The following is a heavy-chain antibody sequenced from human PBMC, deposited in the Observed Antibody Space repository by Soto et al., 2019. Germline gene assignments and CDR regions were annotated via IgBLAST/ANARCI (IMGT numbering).Heavy chain of an antibody. CDR1: GYTFTSYD. V-gene: IGHV1-8*01. D-gene: IGHD3-22*01. CDR3: ASVASGYYYDSSGYSSAGMDV. J-gene: IGHJ6*02. Sequence: QVQLVKSGAEVKKPGASVKVSCKASGYTFTSYDINWVRQATGQGLEWMGWMNPNSGNTGYAQKFQGRVTMTRNTSRSTAYMELSSLRSEDTAVYYCASVASGYYYDSSGYSSAGMDVWGQGTTVTVSS. CDR2: MNPNSGNT.